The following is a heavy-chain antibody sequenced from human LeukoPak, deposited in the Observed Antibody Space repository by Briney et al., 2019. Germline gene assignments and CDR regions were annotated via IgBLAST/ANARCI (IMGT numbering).Heavy chain of an antibody. CDR1: GFTFSGYW. CDR3: AGGKGVDY. Sequence: GGSLRLSCAASGFTFSGYWMTWVRQAPGKGLEWVANIKQDGSETYYVDSVKGRFTISRDNARNSLYLQMNSLRAEDTAVYYCAGGKGVDYWGQGILVTVSS. CDR2: IKQDGSET. J-gene: IGHJ4*02. V-gene: IGHV3-7*01.